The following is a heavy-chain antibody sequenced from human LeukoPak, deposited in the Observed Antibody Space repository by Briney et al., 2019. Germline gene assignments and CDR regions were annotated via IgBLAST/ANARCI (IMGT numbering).Heavy chain of an antibody. CDR2: IYYSGTT. Sequence: SETLTLTCTVSVGSISSYYWSWIRQPPGKGLEWIGYIYYSGTTNYNPSLKSRVTISVDTSKNQFSLKLSSVTAADTAVYYCARRSEAGWYFDLWGRGTLVTVSS. CDR1: VGSISSYY. V-gene: IGHV4-59*01. CDR3: ARRSEAGWYFDL. D-gene: IGHD2-15*01. J-gene: IGHJ2*01.